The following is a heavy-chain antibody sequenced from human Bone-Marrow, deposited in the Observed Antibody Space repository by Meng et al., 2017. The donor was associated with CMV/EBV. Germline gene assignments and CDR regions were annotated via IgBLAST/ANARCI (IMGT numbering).Heavy chain of an antibody. D-gene: IGHD1-26*01. Sequence: GSLRLSCTVSGGSISSSSYYWGWIRQPPGKGLEWIGSIYYSGGTNYNPSLKSRVTISVDTSKNQFSLKLSSVTAADTAVYYCARGDSGSHVKYAFDIWGQGTMVTVSS. J-gene: IGHJ3*02. CDR2: IYYSGGT. V-gene: IGHV4-39*07. CDR3: ARGDSGSHVKYAFDI. CDR1: GGSISSSSYY.